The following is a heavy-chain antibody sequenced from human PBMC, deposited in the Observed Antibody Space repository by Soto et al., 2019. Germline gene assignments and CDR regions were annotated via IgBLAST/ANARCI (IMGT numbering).Heavy chain of an antibody. D-gene: IGHD3-22*01. J-gene: IGHJ4*02. CDR1: GYTFTGYY. Sequence: ASVNVYCKASGYTFTGYYMHWVRQAHGQGLEWMGWINPNSGGTNYAQKFQGRVTMTRDTSISTAYMELSRLRSDDTAVYYCARDLYDSSGYQGDYWGQGTLVTVSS. CDR2: INPNSGGT. CDR3: ARDLYDSSGYQGDY. V-gene: IGHV1-2*02.